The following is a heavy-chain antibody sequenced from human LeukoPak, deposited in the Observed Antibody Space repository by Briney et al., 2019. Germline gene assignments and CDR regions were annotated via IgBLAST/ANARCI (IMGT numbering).Heavy chain of an antibody. CDR1: GFTFSTYW. J-gene: IGHJ4*02. CDR2: IKQDGSEE. CDR3: ARGYYDSSGNFDY. V-gene: IGHV3-7*01. Sequence: GGSLRLSCAASGFTFSTYWMSWVRQAPGKGLEWVANIKQDGSEEYYVDSVKGRFTISRDNAKNSLYLQMNSLRADDTAVYYCARGYYDSSGNFDYWGQGTLVTVSS. D-gene: IGHD3-22*01.